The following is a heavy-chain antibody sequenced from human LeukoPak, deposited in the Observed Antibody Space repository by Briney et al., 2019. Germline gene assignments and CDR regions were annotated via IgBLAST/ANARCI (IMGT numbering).Heavy chain of an antibody. CDR1: GYTFTSYG. J-gene: IGHJ5*02. D-gene: IGHD6-13*01. Sequence: VASVKVSCKASGYTFTSYGISWVRQAPGQGLEWMRWISAYNGNTNYAQKFQGRVTMTEDTSTDTAYMELSSLRSEDTAVYYCATPAAAGTSWFDPWGQGTLVTVSS. V-gene: IGHV1-18*01. CDR3: ATPAAAGTSWFDP. CDR2: ISAYNGNT.